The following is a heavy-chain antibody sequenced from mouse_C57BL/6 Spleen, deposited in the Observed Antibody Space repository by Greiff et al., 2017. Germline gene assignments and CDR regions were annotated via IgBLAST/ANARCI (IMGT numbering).Heavy chain of an antibody. V-gene: IGHV5-17*01. D-gene: IGHD1-1*01. CDR2: ISSGSSTI. CDR1: GFTFSDYG. Sequence: EVKLMESGGGLVKPGGSLKLSCAASGFTFSDYGMHWVRQAPEKGLEWVAYISSGSSTIYYADTVKGRFTISRDNAKNTLFLQMTSLRSEDTAMYYCARHYYGRGFDYWGQGTTLTVSS. CDR3: ARHYYGRGFDY. J-gene: IGHJ2*01.